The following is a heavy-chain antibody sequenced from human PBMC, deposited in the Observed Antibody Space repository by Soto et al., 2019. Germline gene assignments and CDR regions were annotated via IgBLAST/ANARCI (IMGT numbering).Heavy chain of an antibody. CDR2: INPNSGGT. D-gene: IGHD1-20*01. CDR1: GYTFTGYY. J-gene: IGHJ3*02. CDR3: ARVVTGTDDAFDI. Sequence: VKVSCKASGYTFTGYYMHWVRQAPGQGLEWMGWINPNSGGTNYAQKFQGWVTMTRDTSISTAYMELSRLRSDDTAVYYCARVVTGTDDAFDIWGQGTMVTVSS. V-gene: IGHV1-2*04.